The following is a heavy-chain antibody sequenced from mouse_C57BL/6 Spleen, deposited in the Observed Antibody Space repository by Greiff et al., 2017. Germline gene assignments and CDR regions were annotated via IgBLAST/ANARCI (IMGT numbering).Heavy chain of an antibody. V-gene: IGHV5-17*01. CDR2: ISSGSSTI. CDR1: GFTFSDYG. J-gene: IGHJ4*01. D-gene: IGHD2-4*01. Sequence: EVHLVESGGGLVKPGGSLKLSCAASGFTFSDYGMHWVRQAPEKGLEWVAYISSGSSTIYYADTVKGRFTISRDNAKNTLFLQMTSLRSEDTAMYYCARDDYDPYYYAMDYWGQGTSVTVSS. CDR3: ARDDYDPYYYAMDY.